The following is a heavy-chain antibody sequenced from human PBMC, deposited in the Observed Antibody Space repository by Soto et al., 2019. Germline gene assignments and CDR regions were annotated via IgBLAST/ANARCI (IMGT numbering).Heavy chain of an antibody. D-gene: IGHD2-21*02. Sequence: EVQLVESEGGLVQPGGSLRLSCAASGFTFSYYWMHWVRQAPGQGLVWVSRIHSDGSSTTYADSVKGRFTISRDNAKNTLYLQINSLRAEDTAVYYCARGDRGAFDLWGQGTMVTVSS. V-gene: IGHV3-74*01. CDR3: ARGDRGAFDL. CDR1: GFTFSYYW. J-gene: IGHJ3*01. CDR2: IHSDGSST.